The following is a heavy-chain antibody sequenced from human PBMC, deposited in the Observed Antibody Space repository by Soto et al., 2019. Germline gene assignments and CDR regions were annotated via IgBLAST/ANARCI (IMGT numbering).Heavy chain of an antibody. Sequence: EVHLVESGGGLVQPGGSLRLSCVASGFTFSTYFMTWVRQAPGRGLEWVAIMKQDESETKYADSVKGRFTISRDNAKNSLYLQMNSRRAEDTAVYYCVRGSGWIFDHWGQGTLVTVSS. J-gene: IGHJ4*02. V-gene: IGHV3-7*04. CDR3: VRGSGWIFDH. D-gene: IGHD6-19*01. CDR2: MKQDESET. CDR1: GFTFSTYF.